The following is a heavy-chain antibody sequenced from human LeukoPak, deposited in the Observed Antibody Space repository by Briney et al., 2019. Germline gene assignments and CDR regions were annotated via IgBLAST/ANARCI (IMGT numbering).Heavy chain of an antibody. Sequence: GGSLRLSCAASGFTFSSYGMHWVRQAPGKGLEWVAVISYDGSNKYYADSVKGRFTISRDNSKNTLYLQMNSLRAEDTAMYYCARYYYDSSGYPYYFDYWGQGTLVIVSS. CDR1: GFTFSSYG. CDR2: ISYDGSNK. V-gene: IGHV3-30*03. D-gene: IGHD3-22*01. J-gene: IGHJ4*02. CDR3: ARYYYDSSGYPYYFDY.